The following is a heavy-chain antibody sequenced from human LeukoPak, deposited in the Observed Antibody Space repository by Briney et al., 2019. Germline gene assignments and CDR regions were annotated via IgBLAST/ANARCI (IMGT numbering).Heavy chain of an antibody. D-gene: IGHD3-16*01. CDR2: IYYSGST. V-gene: IGHV4-59*01. J-gene: IGHJ3*02. Sequence: PSETLSLTCTVSGGSISSYYWSWIRQPPGKGLEWIGYIYYSGSTNYNPSLKSRVTISVDTSKNQFSLKLSSVTAADTAVYYCARAALGGRWGAFDIWGQGTMVTVSS. CDR1: GGSISSYY. CDR3: ARAALGGRWGAFDI.